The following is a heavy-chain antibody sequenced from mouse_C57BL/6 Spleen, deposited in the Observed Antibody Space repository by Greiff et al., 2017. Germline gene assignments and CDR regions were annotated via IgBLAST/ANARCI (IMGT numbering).Heavy chain of an antibody. D-gene: IGHD1-1*01. J-gene: IGHJ2*01. CDR3: ARWGTTVYFDY. Sequence: QVQLQQPGAELVMPGASVKLSCKASGYTFTSYWMHWVKQRPGQGLEWIGEIDPSDSYTNYNQKFKGKSTLTVDKSSSTAYMQLSSLTSEDSAVYYCARWGTTVYFDYWGQGTTLTVSS. V-gene: IGHV1-69*01. CDR2: IDPSDSYT. CDR1: GYTFTSYW.